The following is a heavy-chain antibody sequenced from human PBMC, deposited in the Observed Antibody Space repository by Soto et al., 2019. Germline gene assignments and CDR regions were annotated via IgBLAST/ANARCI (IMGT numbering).Heavy chain of an antibody. CDR1: GGTFSSYA. D-gene: IGHD2-21*01. CDR2: IIPIFGTA. J-gene: IGHJ6*02. V-gene: IGHV1-69*01. Sequence: QVQLVQSGAEVKKPGSSVKVSCKASGGTFSSYAISWVRQAPGQGLEWMGGIIPIFGTANYAQKFQGRVTITAYESTSTAYMELSSLRSEDTAAYYCARAASPNCGGDCYYGMDVWGQGTTVTVSS. CDR3: ARAASPNCGGDCYYGMDV.